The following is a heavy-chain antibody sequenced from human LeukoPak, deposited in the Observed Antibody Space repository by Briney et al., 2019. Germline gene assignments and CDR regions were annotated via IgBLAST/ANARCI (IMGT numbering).Heavy chain of an antibody. CDR2: INPSGGST. Sequence: ASVKVSCKASGYTFTSCYMHWVRQAPGQGLEWMGIINPSGGSTSYAQKFQGRVTMTRDMSTSTVYMELSSLRSEDTAVYYCASNAYDSSGYYSPDYWGQGTLVTVSS. D-gene: IGHD3-22*01. CDR1: GYTFTSCY. J-gene: IGHJ4*02. V-gene: IGHV1-46*01. CDR3: ASNAYDSSGYYSPDY.